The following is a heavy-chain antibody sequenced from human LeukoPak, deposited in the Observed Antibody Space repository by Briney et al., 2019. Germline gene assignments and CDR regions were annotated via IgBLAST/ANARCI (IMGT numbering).Heavy chain of an antibody. V-gene: IGHV3-21*01. CDR2: ISSSSSYI. CDR1: GFTFSSYS. Sequence: GGSLRLSCAASGFTFSSYSMNWVRQAPGKGLEWVSSISSSSSYIYYADSVKGRFTISRDNAKNSLYLQMNSLRAEDTAVYYYARDHAPSYGYEHAFDIWGQGTMVTVSS. J-gene: IGHJ3*02. CDR3: ARDHAPSYGYEHAFDI. D-gene: IGHD5-18*01.